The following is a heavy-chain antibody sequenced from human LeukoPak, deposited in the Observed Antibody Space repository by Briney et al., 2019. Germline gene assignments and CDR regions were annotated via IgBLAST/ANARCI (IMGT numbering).Heavy chain of an antibody. Sequence: SETLSLTCTVSGGSISSYYWSWIRQPPGKGLEWIGYIYYSGSTNYNPSLKSRVTISVDTSKNQFSLKLSPVTAADTAVYYCARAPPGWGIAAAGLDYWGQGTLVTVSS. CDR1: GGSISSYY. CDR3: ARAPPGWGIAAAGLDY. CDR2: IYYSGST. J-gene: IGHJ4*02. V-gene: IGHV4-59*01. D-gene: IGHD6-13*01.